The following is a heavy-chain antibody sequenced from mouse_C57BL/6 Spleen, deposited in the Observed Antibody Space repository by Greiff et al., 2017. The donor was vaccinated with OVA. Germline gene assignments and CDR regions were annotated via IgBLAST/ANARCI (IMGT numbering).Heavy chain of an antibody. V-gene: IGHV1-81*01. Sequence: QVQLKESGAELARPGASVKLSCKASGYTFTSYGISWVKQRTGQGLEWIGEIYPRSGNTYYNEKFKGKATLTADKSSSTAYMELRSLTSEDSAVYFCARYGGSSPYAMDYWGQGTSVTVSS. CDR2: IYPRSGNT. CDR3: ARYGGSSPYAMDY. D-gene: IGHD1-1*01. J-gene: IGHJ4*01. CDR1: GYTFTSYG.